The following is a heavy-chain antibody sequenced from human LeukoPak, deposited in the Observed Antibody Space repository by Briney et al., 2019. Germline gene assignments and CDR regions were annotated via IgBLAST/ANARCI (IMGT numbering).Heavy chain of an antibody. CDR3: RSRDGYNWAYIRDY. Sequence: SETLSLTCTVSGGSISSSSYYWGWIRQPPGKGLEWIGEINHSGSTNYNPSLKSRVTISVDTSKNQFSLKPSSVTAADTAVYYCRSRDGYNWAYIRDYWGQGTLVTVSS. V-gene: IGHV4-39*07. CDR2: INHSGST. J-gene: IGHJ4*02. D-gene: IGHD5-24*01. CDR1: GGSISSSSYY.